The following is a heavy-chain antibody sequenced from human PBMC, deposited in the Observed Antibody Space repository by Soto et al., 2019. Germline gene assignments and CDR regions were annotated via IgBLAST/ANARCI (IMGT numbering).Heavy chain of an antibody. CDR2: IWYDGGNI. CDR1: GFTFGNFG. D-gene: IGHD4-4*01. J-gene: IGHJ4*02. Sequence: QVHLAESGGGVVQPGRPLRLSCAASGFTFGNFGMHWVRKAPGKGLEWGAVIWYDGGNIHYADSVKGRFTISRDNSNNTLYLQMNSLRAEDTAGYYCARGRYDYCNYYLDYWGQGTLVTVSS. V-gene: IGHV3-33*01. CDR3: ARGRYDYCNYYLDY.